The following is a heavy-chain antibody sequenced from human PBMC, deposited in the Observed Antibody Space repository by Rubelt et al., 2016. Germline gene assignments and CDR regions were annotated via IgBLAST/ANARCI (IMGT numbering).Heavy chain of an antibody. J-gene: IGHJ4*02. V-gene: IGHV3-72*01. CDR2: TRNKANGYTT. Sequence: GGGLVQPGESLRLSCVASGFTFSDHYMDWVRQAPGKGLEWVGRTRNKANGYTTEYAASVRGRFTISRDDSKNSLYLQMSSLKSEDTAVYYCAREFQLGWEGYHFDYWGQGTLVTVSS. D-gene: IGHD7-27*01. CDR3: AREFQLGWEGYHFDY. CDR1: GFTFSDHY.